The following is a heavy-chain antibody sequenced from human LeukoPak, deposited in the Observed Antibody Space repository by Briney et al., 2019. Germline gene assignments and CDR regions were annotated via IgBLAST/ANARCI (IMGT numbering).Heavy chain of an antibody. CDR3: TASYTSGFPEIDY. D-gene: IGHD6-19*01. V-gene: IGHV4-61*01. Sequence: PSETLSLTCTVSGGSVNSGNYYWSWIRQPPGKGLEWIAYIFYSGSTNYNPSLKSRVTMSIDTPKNQFSLRLSSVTAADTAFYYCTASYTSGFPEIDYWGQGTLVTVSS. J-gene: IGHJ4*02. CDR2: IFYSGST. CDR1: GGSVNSGNYY.